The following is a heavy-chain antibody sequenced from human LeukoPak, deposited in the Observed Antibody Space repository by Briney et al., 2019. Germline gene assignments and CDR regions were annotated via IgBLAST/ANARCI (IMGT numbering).Heavy chain of an antibody. V-gene: IGHV1-2*02. CDR1: GYTFTGYY. Sequence: ASVKVSCKASGYTFTGYYMHWVRQAPGQGLKCMGWINPNSGGTHYAQNFQGRVTMTRDTSITTAYMELSRLTSDDTAIYYCATYESGTYSLDYWGQGTLVTVSS. D-gene: IGHD1-26*01. CDR2: INPNSGGT. J-gene: IGHJ4*02. CDR3: ATYESGTYSLDY.